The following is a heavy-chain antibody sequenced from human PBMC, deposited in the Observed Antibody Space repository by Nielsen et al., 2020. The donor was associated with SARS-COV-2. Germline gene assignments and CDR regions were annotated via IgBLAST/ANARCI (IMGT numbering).Heavy chain of an antibody. CDR2: ISSSSYI. Sequence: GESLKISCAASGFTFSNAWMSWVRQAPGKGLEWVSSISSSSYIYYADSVKGRFTISRDNSKNTLYLQMNSLRAEDTAVYYCAKAGSDAFDIWGQGTMVTVSS. CDR3: AKAGSDAFDI. V-gene: IGHV3-69-1*01. J-gene: IGHJ3*02. D-gene: IGHD3-10*01. CDR1: GFTFSNAW.